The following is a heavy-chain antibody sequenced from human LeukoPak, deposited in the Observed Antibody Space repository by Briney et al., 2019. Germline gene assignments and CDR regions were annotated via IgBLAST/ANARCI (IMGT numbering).Heavy chain of an antibody. V-gene: IGHV4-4*07. CDR2: IHTSGST. J-gene: IGHJ4*02. Sequence: PSETLSLTCTVSGGSISNYHWTWIRQPAGKGLEWIGQIHTSGSTNYNPPLKSRGTMSIDTPENQVSLTMRSVTAADTAVYYCARRDYSSGWSFDKWGQGTLVTVSS. CDR1: GGSISNYH. CDR3: ARRDYSSGWSFDK. D-gene: IGHD6-19*01.